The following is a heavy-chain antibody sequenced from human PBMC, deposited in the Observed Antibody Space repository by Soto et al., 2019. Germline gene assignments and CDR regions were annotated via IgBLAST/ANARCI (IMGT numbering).Heavy chain of an antibody. J-gene: IGHJ5*02. Sequence: SETLSLTCTVCGDSISSYYWSWIRQPPGKGLEWIGYIYYSGSTNYNPSLKSRVTISVDTSKNQFSLKLSSVTAADTAVYYCARGGGTDCSSTSCYEVPWFDPWGQGTLVTVSS. CDR3: ARGGGTDCSSTSCYEVPWFDP. D-gene: IGHD2-2*01. CDR2: IYYSGST. V-gene: IGHV4-59*01. CDR1: GDSISSYY.